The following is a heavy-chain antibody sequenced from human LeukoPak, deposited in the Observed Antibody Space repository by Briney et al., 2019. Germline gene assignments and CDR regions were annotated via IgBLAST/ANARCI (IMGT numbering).Heavy chain of an antibody. CDR1: GFTFSSYG. V-gene: IGHV3-33*01. CDR2: IWYDGSNK. CDR3: ARDDPGY. J-gene: IGHJ4*02. D-gene: IGHD3-10*01. Sequence: GGSLRLPCAASGFTFSSYGMHWVRQAPGKGLEWVAVIWYDGSNKYYADSVKGRFTISRDNSKNTLYLQMNSLRAEDTAVHYCARDDPGYWGQGTLVTVSS.